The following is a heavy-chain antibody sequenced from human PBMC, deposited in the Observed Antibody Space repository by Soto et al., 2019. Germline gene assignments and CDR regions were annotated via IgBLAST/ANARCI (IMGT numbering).Heavy chain of an antibody. CDR3: ARDFPQTYGDPRDAFDI. J-gene: IGHJ3*02. Sequence: QVQLVQSGAEVKKPGASVKVSCKASGYTFTSYGISWVRQAPGQGLEWMGWISAYNGNTNYAQKLQGRVTITTDTSTSTAYMELRSLRSDDTAVYYCARDFPQTYGDPRDAFDIWGQGTMVTVSS. V-gene: IGHV1-18*01. CDR2: ISAYNGNT. CDR1: GYTFTSYG. D-gene: IGHD4-17*01.